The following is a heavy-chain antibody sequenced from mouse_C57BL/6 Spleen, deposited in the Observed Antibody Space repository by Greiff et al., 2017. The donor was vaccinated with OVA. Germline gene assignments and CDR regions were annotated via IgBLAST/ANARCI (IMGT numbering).Heavy chain of an antibody. V-gene: IGHV1-53*01. Sequence: QVKLQQPGPELVKPGASVKLSCKASGYTFTCYWMHWVQQRPGQGLEWIGNINPSNGGTNYNEKFKSKATLTVDKSSSTAYMQLSSLTSDDSAVDYCARRGDTHGAMDYWGQGTSVTVSS. CDR1: GYTFTCYW. CDR2: INPSNGGT. J-gene: IGHJ4*01. CDR3: ARRGDTHGAMDY. D-gene: IGHD5-1-1*01.